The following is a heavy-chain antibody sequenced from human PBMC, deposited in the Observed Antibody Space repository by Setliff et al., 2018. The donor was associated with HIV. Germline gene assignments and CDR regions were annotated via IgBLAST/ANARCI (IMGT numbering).Heavy chain of an antibody. CDR2: IEHDGSKK. V-gene: IGHV3-30*03. J-gene: IGHJ4*02. D-gene: IGHD1-26*01. CDR1: GFTFSNYE. Sequence: GGSLRLSCAASGFTFSNYEMNWVRQAPGKGLEWVTFIEHDGSKKFYADSVRGRFTISRDNSKNTLYLQMNSLRAEDTAVYYCARDRYSGSSTDYWGQGTLVTVSS. CDR3: ARDRYSGSSTDY.